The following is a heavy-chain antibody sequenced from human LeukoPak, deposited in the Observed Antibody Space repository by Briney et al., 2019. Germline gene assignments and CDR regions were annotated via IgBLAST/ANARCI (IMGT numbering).Heavy chain of an antibody. D-gene: IGHD1-26*01. V-gene: IGHV4-39*01. CDR1: GGSISSSNYY. CDR3: ARHPRNGSYPFYCYGMDV. J-gene: IGHJ6*02. CDR2: IYYSGST. Sequence: SETLSLTCTVSGGSISSSNYYWGWIRQTPGKGLEGIVSIYYSGSTYYNPSLKSRVTISVDTSKNQFSLKLSSVTAADTAVYYCARHPRNGSYPFYCYGMDVWGQGTTVTVSS.